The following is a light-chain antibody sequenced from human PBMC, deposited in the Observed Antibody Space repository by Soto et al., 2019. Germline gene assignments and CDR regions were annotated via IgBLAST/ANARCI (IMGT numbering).Light chain of an antibody. CDR1: VSVIMN. J-gene: IGKJ1*01. CDR3: QQYGSSGT. Sequence: IVMTQSAATLSLSPGEGATHSXRASVSVIMNLSWYQQRPGKAPRXXIYXASTRATGIPDKFSGSGYGTDFTITIRRLEPEYVAVYCCQQYGSSGTFGQGTKVDI. V-gene: IGKV3-20*01. CDR2: XAS.